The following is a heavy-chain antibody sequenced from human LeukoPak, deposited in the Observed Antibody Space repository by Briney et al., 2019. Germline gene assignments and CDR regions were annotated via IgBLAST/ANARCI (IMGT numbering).Heavy chain of an antibody. CDR3: ARDSRELQRYYFDY. J-gene: IGHJ4*02. Sequence: SETLSLTCTVSGGSISSSSYYWGWIRQPPGKGLEWIGSIYYSGSTYYNPSLKSRVTISVDTSKNQFSLKLSSVTAADTAVYYCARDSRELQRYYFDYWGQGTLVTVSS. CDR1: GGSISSSSYY. CDR2: IYYSGST. D-gene: IGHD3-10*01. V-gene: IGHV4-39*07.